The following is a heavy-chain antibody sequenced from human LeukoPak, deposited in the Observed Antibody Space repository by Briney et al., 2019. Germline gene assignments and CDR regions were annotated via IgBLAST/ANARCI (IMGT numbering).Heavy chain of an antibody. CDR3: ARQAAAGSNDAFDI. V-gene: IGHV1-2*02. D-gene: IGHD6-13*01. CDR2: INPNSGGT. CDR1: GNTFTGYY. Sequence: GASVKVSCKASGNTFTGYYMHWVRQAPGQGLEWMGWINPNSGGTNYAQKFQGRVTMTRDTSISTAYMELSRLRSDDTAVYYCARQAAAGSNDAFDIWGQGTMVTVSS. J-gene: IGHJ3*02.